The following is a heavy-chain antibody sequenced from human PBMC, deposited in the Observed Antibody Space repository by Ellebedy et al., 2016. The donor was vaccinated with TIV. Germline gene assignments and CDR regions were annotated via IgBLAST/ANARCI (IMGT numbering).Heavy chain of an antibody. D-gene: IGHD3-10*01. CDR3: SIGRSGSGELSHDY. J-gene: IGHJ4*02. CDR1: GFTFNTFG. CDR2: ISYDGSNK. V-gene: IGHV3-30*03. Sequence: GESLKISXAASGFTFNTFGMHWVRQAPGKGLEWVAVISYDGSNKYYADSVKGRFTISRDNSKNTLYLQLNSPRAEDTAVYYCSIGRSGSGELSHDYWGQGTLVTVSS.